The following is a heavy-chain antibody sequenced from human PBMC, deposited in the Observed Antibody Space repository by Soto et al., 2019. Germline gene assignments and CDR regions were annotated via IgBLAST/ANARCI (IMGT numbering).Heavy chain of an antibody. CDR1: GGSVRAPDW. CDR2: VHISGHS. J-gene: IGHJ5*01. V-gene: IGHV4-4*02. Sequence: QVHLQESGPGLVAPSGTLSLTCTLSGGSVRAPDWWNWVRQSPDKGPEWIAEVHISGHSNYNPSLRSRVSVSIDSSKNQSYLNLNSVTAADTAIYYCARVRQGCSANNCYFDPWGQGTQVTISS. D-gene: IGHD1-1*01. CDR3: ARVRQGCSANNCYFDP.